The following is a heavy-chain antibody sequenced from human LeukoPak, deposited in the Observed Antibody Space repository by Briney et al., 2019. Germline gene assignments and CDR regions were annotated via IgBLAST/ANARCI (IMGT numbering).Heavy chain of an antibody. CDR2: ISSSSSYI. D-gene: IGHD6-6*01. J-gene: IGHJ4*02. V-gene: IGHV3-21*01. Sequence: PGGSLRLSCAASGFTFSSYSMNWFRQAPGKGLEWVSSISSSSSYIYYADSVKGRFTISRDNAKNSLYLQMNSLRAEDSAVYYCAREYGYSSSSWGFDYWGQGTLVTVSS. CDR1: GFTFSSYS. CDR3: AREYGYSSSSWGFDY.